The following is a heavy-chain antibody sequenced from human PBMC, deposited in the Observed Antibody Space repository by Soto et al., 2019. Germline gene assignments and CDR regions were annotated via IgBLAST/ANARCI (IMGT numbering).Heavy chain of an antibody. CDR1: GFSLSTSGMC. V-gene: IGHV2-70*02. Sequence: SGPTLVNPTQSLTLTCTFSGFSLSTSGMCVSWIRQPPGKALEWLALIDWDDDKYYSTSLKTRLTISKDTSKNQVVLTMTNMDPEDTAVYYCARGGRWPHAFDIWGQGTMVTVS. CDR2: IDWDDDK. CDR3: ARGGRWPHAFDI. J-gene: IGHJ3*02. D-gene: IGHD2-15*01.